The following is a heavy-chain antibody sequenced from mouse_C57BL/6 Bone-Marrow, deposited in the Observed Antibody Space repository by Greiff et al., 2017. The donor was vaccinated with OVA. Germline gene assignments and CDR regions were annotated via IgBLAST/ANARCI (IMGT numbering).Heavy chain of an antibody. CDR3: ARCRFYYYAMDY. J-gene: IGHJ4*01. CDR1: GYTFTSYW. CDR2: IDPSDSYT. V-gene: IGHV1-69*01. Sequence: VQLQQPGAELVMPGASVKLSCKASGYTFTSYWMHWVKQRPGQGLEWIGEIDPSDSYTNYNQKFKGKSTLTVDKSSSTAYMQLSSLTSEDTAVYYCARCRFYYYAMDYWGQGTSVTVSS.